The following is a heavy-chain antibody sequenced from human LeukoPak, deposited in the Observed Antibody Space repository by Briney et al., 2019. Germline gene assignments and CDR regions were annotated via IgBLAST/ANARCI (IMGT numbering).Heavy chain of an antibody. D-gene: IGHD2-8*01. Sequence: QTLSLTCAISGDSVSSNSAAGNWIRQSPWRGLEWLGRTFYRSKWYNDYAVPVKSQITLTPDTSKNQHSLRLNSVTPDDTAVYYCARDGVLGPYYLDYWGQGTLVTVSS. CDR3: ARDGVLGPYYLDY. CDR1: GDSVSSNSAA. J-gene: IGHJ4*02. CDR2: TFYRSKWYN. V-gene: IGHV6-1*01.